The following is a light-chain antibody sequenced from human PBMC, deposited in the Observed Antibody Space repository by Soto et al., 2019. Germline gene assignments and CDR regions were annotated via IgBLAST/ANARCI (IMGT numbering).Light chain of an antibody. CDR1: QSISSY. Sequence: DIQMTQSPSSLSASVGDRVTISCRASQSISSYLNWYRQKPGKAPKLLIYAASTLQSGVPSRFSGSGSGTDFTLTISSLQPEDFATYYCQQSYNTRYTFGQGTKLEIK. J-gene: IGKJ2*01. CDR2: AAS. CDR3: QQSYNTRYT. V-gene: IGKV1-39*01.